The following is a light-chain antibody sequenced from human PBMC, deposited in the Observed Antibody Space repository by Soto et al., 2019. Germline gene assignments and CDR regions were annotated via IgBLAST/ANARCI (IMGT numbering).Light chain of an antibody. CDR2: GAS. Sequence: ELVMTQSPATLSVSPGERATLSCRASQGVSSYLAWYQQKPGQAPRLLIYGASNRATGIPDRFSGSGSGTDFTLTISRLEPEDFAVYYCQQYGSSGTFGQGTKVDIK. CDR3: QQYGSSGT. V-gene: IGKV3-20*01. J-gene: IGKJ1*01. CDR1: QGVSSY.